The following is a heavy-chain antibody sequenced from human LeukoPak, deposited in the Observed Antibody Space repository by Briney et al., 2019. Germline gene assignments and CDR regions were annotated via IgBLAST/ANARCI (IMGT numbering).Heavy chain of an antibody. CDR2: IWYDGSNK. Sequence: PGGSLRLSCAASGFTFSSYGMHWVRQAPGKGLEWVAVIWYDGSNKYYADSVKGRFTISRDNSKNTLYLQMNSLRAEDTAVYYCARQNSSGSKDYWGQRTLVTVSS. D-gene: IGHD3-22*01. V-gene: IGHV3-33*01. J-gene: IGHJ4*02. CDR1: GFTFSSYG. CDR3: ARQNSSGSKDY.